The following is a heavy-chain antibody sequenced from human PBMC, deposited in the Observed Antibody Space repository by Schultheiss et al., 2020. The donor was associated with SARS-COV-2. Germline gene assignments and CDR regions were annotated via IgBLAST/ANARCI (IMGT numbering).Heavy chain of an antibody. V-gene: IGHV3-21*01. CDR1: GFTFSSYS. Sequence: GGSLRLSCAASGFTFSSYSMNWVRQAPGKGLEWVSSISSSSSYIYYADSVKGRFTISRDNAKNSLYLQMNSLRAEDTAVYYCARPPQTVYYYYMDVWGKGTTVTVSS. D-gene: IGHD4-17*01. CDR3: ARPPQTVYYYYMDV. CDR2: ISSSSSYI. J-gene: IGHJ6*03.